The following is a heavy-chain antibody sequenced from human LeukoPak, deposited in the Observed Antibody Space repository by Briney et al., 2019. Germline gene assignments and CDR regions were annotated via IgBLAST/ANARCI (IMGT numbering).Heavy chain of an antibody. CDR2: IYYSGST. V-gene: IGHV4-59*01. Sequence: PSETLSLTCTVSGGSISSYYWSWIRQPPGKGLEWIGYIYYSGSTNYNPSLKSRVTISVDTSKNQFSLKLSSVTAADTAVYYCARAIDYYDSSGYYYRPIGYFDYWGQGTLVTVSS. CDR3: ARAIDYYDSSGYYYRPIGYFDY. D-gene: IGHD3-22*01. J-gene: IGHJ4*02. CDR1: GGSISSYY.